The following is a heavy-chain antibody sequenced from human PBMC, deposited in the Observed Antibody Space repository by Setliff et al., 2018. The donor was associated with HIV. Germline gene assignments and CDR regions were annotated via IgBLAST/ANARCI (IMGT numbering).Heavy chain of an antibody. D-gene: IGHD4-17*01. J-gene: IGHJ4*02. Sequence: ASVKVSCKASGYTFTSCFMHWVRQAPGQGLEYMGIINPSDGTTDYTQKFQDRVTMTSDTSTSTVYMELRSLRSEDTAVYFCASAPLTTVTTGPRYYLDYWGQGTLVTVSS. CDR2: INPSDGTT. CDR3: ASAPLTTVTTGPRYYLDY. V-gene: IGHV1-46*01. CDR1: GYTFTSCF.